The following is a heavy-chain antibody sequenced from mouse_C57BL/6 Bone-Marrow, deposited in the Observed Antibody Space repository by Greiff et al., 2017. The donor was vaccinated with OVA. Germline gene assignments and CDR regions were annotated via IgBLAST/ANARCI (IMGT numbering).Heavy chain of an antibody. D-gene: IGHD2-4*01. CDR2: IYPGSGNT. J-gene: IGHJ3*01. V-gene: IGHV1-76*01. CDR3: ARGRLRRPFAY. Sequence: QVQLQQSGAELVRPGASVKLSCKASGYTFTDYYINWVKQRPGQGLEWIARIYPGSGNTYYNEKFKGKATLTGEKSSSTAYMQLSSLTSEDSAVYFCARGRLRRPFAYWGQGTLVTVSA. CDR1: GYTFTDYY.